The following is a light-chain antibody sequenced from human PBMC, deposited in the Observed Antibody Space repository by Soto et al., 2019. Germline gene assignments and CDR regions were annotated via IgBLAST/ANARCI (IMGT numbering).Light chain of an antibody. V-gene: IGKV3-20*01. CDR3: QQYGDSPLT. CDR1: QSVTSSY. CDR2: GVS. Sequence: EIVFTQPPGTVSLSPGERATLSCRASQSVTSSYLARYQQKPGQAPRLLIYGVSSRATGIPDRFSGSGAGTDFTLTISRLEPEDFAVYYCQQYGDSPLTFGGGTKVDIK. J-gene: IGKJ4*01.